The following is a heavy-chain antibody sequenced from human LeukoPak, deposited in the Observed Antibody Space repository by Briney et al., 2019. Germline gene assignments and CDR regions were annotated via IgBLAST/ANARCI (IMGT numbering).Heavy chain of an antibody. J-gene: IGHJ4*02. Sequence: GASVKVSCKVSGYTLTELSMHWVRQAPGKGLEWMGGFYPEDGETIYAQKFQGRVTMTEDTSTDTAYMELSSLRSEDTAVYYCALAYCSSTSCYPFDSWGQGTLVTVSS. CDR3: ALAYCSSTSCYPFDS. CDR2: FYPEDGET. V-gene: IGHV1-24*01. D-gene: IGHD2-2*01. CDR1: GYTLTELS.